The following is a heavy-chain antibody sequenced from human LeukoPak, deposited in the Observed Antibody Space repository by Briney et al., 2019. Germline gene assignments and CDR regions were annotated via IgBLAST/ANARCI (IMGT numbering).Heavy chain of an antibody. D-gene: IGHD6-19*01. V-gene: IGHV1-18*01. Sequence: ASVKVSCMASVYTFTSYGISWVRQAPGQGLEWMGWICAYNGNTNYAQKLQGRVTMTTDTSTSTAYMELRSLRSDDTAVYYCARGGVSSGWYGSYFDYWGQGTLVTVSS. J-gene: IGHJ4*02. CDR2: ICAYNGNT. CDR1: VYTFTSYG. CDR3: ARGGVSSGWYGSYFDY.